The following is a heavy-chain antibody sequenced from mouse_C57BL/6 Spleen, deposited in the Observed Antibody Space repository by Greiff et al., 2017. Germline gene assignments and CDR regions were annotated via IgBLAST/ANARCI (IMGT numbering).Heavy chain of an antibody. CDR3: ARQAYDGYYGYAMDY. V-gene: IGHV3-6*01. CDR1: GYSITSGYY. CDR2: ISYDGSN. Sequence: EVQVVESGPGLVKPSQSLSLTCSVTGYSITSGYYWNWIRQFPGNKLEWMGYISYDGSNNYNPSLKNRISITRDTSKNQFFLKLNSVTTEDTATYYCARQAYDGYYGYAMDYWGQGTSVTVSS. J-gene: IGHJ4*01. D-gene: IGHD2-3*01.